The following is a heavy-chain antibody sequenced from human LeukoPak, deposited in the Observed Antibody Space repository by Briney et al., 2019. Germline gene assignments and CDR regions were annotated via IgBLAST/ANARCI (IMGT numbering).Heavy chain of an antibody. V-gene: IGHV4-61*05. CDR1: GGSIRSSYYY. CDR2: IYYSGST. J-gene: IGHJ4*02. CDR3: ARVRSGGSRRSPFDY. D-gene: IGHD2-15*01. Sequence: SETLSLTCTVSGGSIRSSYYYWGWIRQPPGKGLEWIGYIYYSGSTNYNPSLKSRVTISVDTSKNQFSLKLSSVTAADTAVYYCARVRSGGSRRSPFDYWGQGTLVTVSS.